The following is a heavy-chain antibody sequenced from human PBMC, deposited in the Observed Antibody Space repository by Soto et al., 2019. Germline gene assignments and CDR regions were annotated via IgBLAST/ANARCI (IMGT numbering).Heavy chain of an antibody. CDR1: GFTFSSYG. D-gene: IGHD2-21*01. V-gene: IGHV3-33*01. J-gene: IGHJ4*02. CDR3: ARDGIASGPKALGPDY. Sequence: QVQLVESGGGVVQPGRSLRLSCAASGFTFSSYGMHWVRQAPGKGLEWVAVIWYDGSNKYYADSVKGRFTISRDNSKNTLYLQMNSLRAEDTAVYYCARDGIASGPKALGPDYWGQGTLVTVSS. CDR2: IWYDGSNK.